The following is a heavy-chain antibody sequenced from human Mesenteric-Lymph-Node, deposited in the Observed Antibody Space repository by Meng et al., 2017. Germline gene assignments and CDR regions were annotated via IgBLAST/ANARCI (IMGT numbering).Heavy chain of an antibody. Sequence: SETQSLTCTVSGYSISSGFYWGWIRQPPGKGLEWLGSIYHSVTTYYNPSLEGRLTISVDTSKNQFSLKLSSVTAADTASYYCARDTYYYASGNIAPFDYWGQGTLVTVSS. V-gene: IGHV4-38-2*02. CDR1: GYSISSGFY. J-gene: IGHJ4*02. CDR3: ARDTYYYASGNIAPFDY. D-gene: IGHD3-10*01. CDR2: IYHSVTT.